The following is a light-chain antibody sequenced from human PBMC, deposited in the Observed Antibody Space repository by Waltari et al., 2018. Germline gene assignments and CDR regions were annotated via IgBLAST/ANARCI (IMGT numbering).Light chain of an antibody. V-gene: IGLV3-25*03. CDR3: QSEVNSRTYAIL. CDR1: ALAQQY. CDR2: KDN. Sequence: SYELTQPPSVSVSPGQTARITCSGDALAQQYAYCYQQKPGQAPMLLIYKDNERPSGIPERFSGSSSGTTVTLTISGVQAEDEADYYCQSEVNSRTYAILFGGGTKVTVL. J-gene: IGLJ2*01.